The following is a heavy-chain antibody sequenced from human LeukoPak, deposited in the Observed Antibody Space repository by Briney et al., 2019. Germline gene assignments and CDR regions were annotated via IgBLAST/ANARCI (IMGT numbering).Heavy chain of an antibody. CDR2: KKQDGSEK. CDR1: VFTFSSLR. Sequence: GGSLRLSCAASVFTFSSLRMSWVREARGKGLEGVANKKQDGSEKYYVDSEKGRFTISRDNAKNSLYLQMNSLRAEDTAVYYCARDLGPGQYYYYYIDVWGKGTTVTVSS. V-gene: IGHV3-7*01. J-gene: IGHJ6*03. D-gene: IGHD3-16*01. CDR3: ARDLGPGQYYYYYIDV.